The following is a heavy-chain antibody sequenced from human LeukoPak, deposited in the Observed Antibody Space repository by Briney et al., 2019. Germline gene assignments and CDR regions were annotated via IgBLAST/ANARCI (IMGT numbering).Heavy chain of an antibody. D-gene: IGHD5-18*01. V-gene: IGHV4-34*01. CDR2: INHSGST. Sequence: SETLSLTCAVYGGSFSGYYWSWIRQPPGKGLEWIGEINHSGSTNYNPSLKSRVTISVDTSKSQFSLKLSSVTAADTAVYYCARRPYTAMVIYHKAGFDYWGQGTLVTVSS. J-gene: IGHJ4*02. CDR3: ARRPYTAMVIYHKAGFDY. CDR1: GGSFSGYY.